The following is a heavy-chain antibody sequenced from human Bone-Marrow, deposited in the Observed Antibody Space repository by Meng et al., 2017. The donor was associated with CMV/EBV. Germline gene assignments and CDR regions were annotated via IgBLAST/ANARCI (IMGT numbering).Heavy chain of an antibody. J-gene: IGHJ5*02. CDR2: IRSKANSYAT. Sequence: YTFSGAARHWVRQASGKGLEWVGRIRSKANSYATAYAASVKGRFTISRDDSKNTAYLQMNSLKTEDTAVYYCTILYCSSTSCYTSDPWGQGTLVTVSS. D-gene: IGHD2-2*02. CDR3: TILYCSSTSCYTSDP. CDR1: YTFSGAA. V-gene: IGHV3-73*01.